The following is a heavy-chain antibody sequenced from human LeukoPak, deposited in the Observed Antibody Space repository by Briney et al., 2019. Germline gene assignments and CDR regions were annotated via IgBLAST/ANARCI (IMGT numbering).Heavy chain of an antibody. Sequence: GASVKVSCKAFGYTFTSNYMHWVRQAPGQGLEWMGIINPSGGRTNYAQKFQGRVTMTRDMSTSTVYMELSSLRSEDTAVYSCARGCHIRLYDSGSVPHDYWGQGTLVTVSS. D-gene: IGHD3-10*01. CDR2: INPSGGRT. J-gene: IGHJ4*02. V-gene: IGHV1-46*01. CDR3: ARGCHIRLYDSGSVPHDY. CDR1: GYTFTSNY.